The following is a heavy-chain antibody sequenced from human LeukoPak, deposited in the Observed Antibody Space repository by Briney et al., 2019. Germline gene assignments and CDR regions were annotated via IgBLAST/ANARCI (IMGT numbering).Heavy chain of an antibody. CDR1: GFTFSSYG. V-gene: IGHV3-30*18. D-gene: IGHD4-17*01. CDR2: ISYDGSNK. CDR3: AKEGYGDYADGMNV. Sequence: GGSLRLSCAASGFTFSSYGMHWVRQAPGKGLEWVAVISYDGSNKYYADSVKGRFTISRDNSKNTLYLQMNSLRAEDTAVYYCAKEGYGDYADGMNVWGQGTRSPSP. J-gene: IGHJ6*02.